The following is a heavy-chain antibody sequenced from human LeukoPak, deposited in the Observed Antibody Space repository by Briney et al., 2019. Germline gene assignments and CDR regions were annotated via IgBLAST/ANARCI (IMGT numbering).Heavy chain of an antibody. V-gene: IGHV3-53*01. CDR1: GFTVSSNY. Sequence: GGSLRLSCAASGFTVSSNYMKWVRQAPGKGLEWVSVIYSGGNTYYADSVKGRFTISRDNSKNTLYLQMNSLRAEDTALYYCARARSHDYGMDVWGQGTTVTVSS. CDR2: IYSGGNT. J-gene: IGHJ6*02. D-gene: IGHD3-16*01. CDR3: ARARSHDYGMDV.